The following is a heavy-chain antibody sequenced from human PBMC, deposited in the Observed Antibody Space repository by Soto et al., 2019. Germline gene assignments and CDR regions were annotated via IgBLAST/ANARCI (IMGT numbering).Heavy chain of an antibody. CDR2: IFYSGTT. D-gene: IGHD1-1*01. CDR1: GDSISSADYY. J-gene: IGHJ6*02. CDR3: ARDLWVEPELYYYGMDV. Sequence: NPSETLSLTCTVSGDSISSADYYWGWIRQTPGKGLEWIGHIFYSGTTYYNPSLKSRLTISVDTSKNHFSLRLTSVTAADTAVYYCARDLWVEPELYYYGMDVWGQGTTVTVSS. V-gene: IGHV4-30-4*01.